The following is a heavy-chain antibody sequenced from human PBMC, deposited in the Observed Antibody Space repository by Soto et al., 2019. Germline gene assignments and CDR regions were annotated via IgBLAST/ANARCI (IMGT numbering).Heavy chain of an antibody. V-gene: IGHV3-23*01. CDR1: GFTFSSYA. Sequence: EVQMWESGGGLVQPGGSLRLSCAASGFTFSSYAMNWVRQAPGKGLEWVSVISGSADSTYYADSVKGRITIARANPRNTRYLQMNRLRAEDTAVYYCARHKFYGDPYYFDNWGQGTLVTVSS. CDR3: ARHKFYGDPYYFDN. CDR2: ISGSADST. J-gene: IGHJ4*02. D-gene: IGHD4-17*01.